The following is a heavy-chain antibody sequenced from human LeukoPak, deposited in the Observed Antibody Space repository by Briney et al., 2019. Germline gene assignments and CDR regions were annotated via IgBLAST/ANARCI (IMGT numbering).Heavy chain of an antibody. CDR1: GGSFSGYY. J-gene: IGHJ5*02. CDR2: INHSGST. D-gene: IGHD2-2*01. V-gene: IGHV4-34*01. Sequence: SETLSLTCAVYGGSFSGYYWSWIRQPPGKGLEWIGEINHSGSTNYNPSLKSRVTISVDTSKNQFSLKLSSVTAADTAVYYCARAGYCSSTSCYNWFDPRGQGTLVTVSS. CDR3: ARAGYCSSTSCYNWFDP.